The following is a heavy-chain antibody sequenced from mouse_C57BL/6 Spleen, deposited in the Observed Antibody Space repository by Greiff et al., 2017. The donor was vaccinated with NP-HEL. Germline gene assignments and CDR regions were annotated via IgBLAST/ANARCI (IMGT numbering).Heavy chain of an antibody. D-gene: IGHD2-4*01. Sequence: QVQLQQPGAELVKPGASVKMSCKASGYTFTSYWITWVKQRPGQGLEWIGDIYPGSGSTNYNEKFKSKATLTVDTSSSTAYMQLISLTSEDSAVYYGARVVAAYDYDAYYAMEYWGQGTSVTVSS. J-gene: IGHJ4*01. CDR2: IYPGSGST. CDR1: GYTFTSYW. V-gene: IGHV1-55*01. CDR3: ARVVAAYDYDAYYAMEY.